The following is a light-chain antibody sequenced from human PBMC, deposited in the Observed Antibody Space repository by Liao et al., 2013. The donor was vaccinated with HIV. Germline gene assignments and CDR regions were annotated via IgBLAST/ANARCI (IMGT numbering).Light chain of an antibody. CDR1: NIGTKS. J-gene: IGLJ2*01. V-gene: IGLV3-21*04. CDR3: QLWDSSSDHVV. Sequence: YVLTQPPSVSVAPGKTARITCGGDNIGTKSVHWYQQKPGQAPVLVIYYDSDRPAGIPERFSGSNSGNMATLTISRVEAGDEADYYCQLWDSSSDHVVFGGGTKLTVL. CDR2: YDS.